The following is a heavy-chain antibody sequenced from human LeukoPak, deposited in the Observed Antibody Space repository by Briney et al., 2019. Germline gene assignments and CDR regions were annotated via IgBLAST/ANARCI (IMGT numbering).Heavy chain of an antibody. CDR1: GFTFSNHR. J-gene: IGHJ4*02. Sequence: PGGSLRLSCAASGFTFSNHRMAWVRQTPGRGPEWVANIDEDGDVKSYAESVKGRFSVSRDNGRTSLYLQMNSLRAEDTAIYYCARHVPRGRSDFDCWGQGVLVTVS. CDR2: IDEDGDVK. CDR3: ARHVPRGRSDFDC. D-gene: IGHD2-15*01. V-gene: IGHV3-7*01.